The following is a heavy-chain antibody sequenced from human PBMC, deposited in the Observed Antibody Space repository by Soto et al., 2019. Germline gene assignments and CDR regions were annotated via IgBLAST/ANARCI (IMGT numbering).Heavy chain of an antibody. CDR1: GGSISSSSYY. D-gene: IGHD4-4*01. CDR3: ARQRLQWYFDY. CDR2: IYYSGST. V-gene: IGHV4-39*01. Sequence: QLQLQESGPGLVKPSETLSLTCTVSGGSISSSSYYWGWIRQPPGKGLEWIGSIYYSGSTYYNPSLKSRVTISVDTSKNQFSLKLSSVTAADTAVYYCARQRLQWYFDYWGQGTLVTVSS. J-gene: IGHJ4*02.